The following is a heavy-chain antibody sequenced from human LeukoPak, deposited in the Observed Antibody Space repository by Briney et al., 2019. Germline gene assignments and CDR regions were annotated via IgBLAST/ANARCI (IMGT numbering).Heavy chain of an antibody. V-gene: IGHV1-3*01. CDR1: GYTFTSYA. J-gene: IGHJ4*02. CDR2: INAGNGNT. Sequence: ASVRVSCKASGYTFTSYAMHWVRQAPGQRLEWMGWINAGNGNTKYSQKFQGRVTITRDTSASTACMELSSLRSEDTAVYYCARVFSRSSGWYMRYWGQGTLVTVSS. CDR3: ARVFSRSSGWYMRY. D-gene: IGHD6-19*01.